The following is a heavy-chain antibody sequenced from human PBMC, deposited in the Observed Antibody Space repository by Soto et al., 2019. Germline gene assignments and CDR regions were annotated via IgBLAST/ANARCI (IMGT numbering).Heavy chain of an antibody. D-gene: IGHD3-16*01. J-gene: IGHJ6*02. V-gene: IGHV1-69*12. Sequence: QVQLVQSGAEVKKPGSSVKVSCKASGGTFSSYAISWVLQAPGQGLEWMGGIIPIFGTANYAQKFQGRVTITADEYTRKAYMEMSSVRAEDTAVYYCAREGARGERPYYSGMDVWGQGTTVTVSS. CDR2: IIPIFGTA. CDR1: GGTFSSYA. CDR3: AREGARGERPYYSGMDV.